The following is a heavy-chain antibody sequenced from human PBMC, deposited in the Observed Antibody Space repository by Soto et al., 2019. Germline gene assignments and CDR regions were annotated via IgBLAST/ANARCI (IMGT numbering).Heavy chain of an antibody. V-gene: IGHV1-8*01. CDR2: MNPNSGNT. J-gene: IGHJ4*02. Sequence: QVQLVQSGAEVKKPGASVKVSCKASGYTFTSYDINWVRQATGQGLEWMGWMNPNSGNTGYAQKFQGRVTMTRNTSISTAYMELSSLRSEDTAVYYCARERDYDYIWGSYRSKARPFDYWCQGTLVTVSS. CDR1: GYTFTSYD. CDR3: ARERDYDYIWGSYRSKARPFDY. D-gene: IGHD3-16*02.